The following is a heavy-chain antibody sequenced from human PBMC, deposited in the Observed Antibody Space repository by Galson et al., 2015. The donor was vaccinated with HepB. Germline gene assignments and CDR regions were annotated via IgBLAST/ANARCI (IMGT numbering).Heavy chain of an antibody. Sequence: LSLTCAVSGGSFSGYYWSWIRQPPGKGLEWIGEITHSGRANYNPSLKRRVTISIDTSKNQISLKVTSVTAADTAVFYCARVSGMGIFTFDIWGQGTMVTVSS. D-gene: IGHD7-27*01. V-gene: IGHV4-34*01. J-gene: IGHJ3*02. CDR3: ARVSGMGIFTFDI. CDR2: ITHSGRA. CDR1: GGSFSGYY.